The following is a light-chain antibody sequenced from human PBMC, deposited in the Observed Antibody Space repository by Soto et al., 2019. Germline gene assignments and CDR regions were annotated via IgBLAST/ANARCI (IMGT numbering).Light chain of an antibody. CDR2: GVS. V-gene: IGKV3-15*01. CDR1: QSVNNN. Sequence: EIVMTQSPATLSVFPGERATLSCRASQSVNNNLAWYQQKPGQAPRLLIHGVSTRATGIPARFSGSGSGTEFTLTISSLQAEDVAVYYCQQYFTTREYTFGQGTKLELK. CDR3: QQYFTTREYT. J-gene: IGKJ2*01.